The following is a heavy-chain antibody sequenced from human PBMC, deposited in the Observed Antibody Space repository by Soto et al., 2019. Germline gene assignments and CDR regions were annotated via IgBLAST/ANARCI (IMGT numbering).Heavy chain of an antibody. V-gene: IGHV4-59*01. CDR1: GGSISSYY. CDR3: ARGRYSSGWHIDY. J-gene: IGHJ4*02. D-gene: IGHD6-19*01. Sequence: SSETLSLTCTVSGGSISSYYWIWIRQPPGKGLEWIGYIYYSGSTNYNPSLKSRVTISVDTSKNQFSLKLSSVTAADTAVYYCARGRYSSGWHIDYWGQGTLVTVSS. CDR2: IYYSGST.